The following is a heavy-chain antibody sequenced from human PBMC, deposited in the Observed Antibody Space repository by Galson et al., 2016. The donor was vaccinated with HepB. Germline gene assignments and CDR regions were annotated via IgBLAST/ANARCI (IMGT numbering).Heavy chain of an antibody. CDR3: ARKTDTAAPGDY. CDR1: GFNFTNFG. Sequence: SLRLSCAASGFNFTNFGMHWVRQAPGKGLEWVAFIAHDDSYEFYADSVKGRFTISRDNSKSALYLQMNNLRAEDTAVYYCARKTDTAAPGDYWGQGTLVTVSS. J-gene: IGHJ4*02. D-gene: IGHD5-18*01. V-gene: IGHV3-30*03. CDR2: IAHDDSYE.